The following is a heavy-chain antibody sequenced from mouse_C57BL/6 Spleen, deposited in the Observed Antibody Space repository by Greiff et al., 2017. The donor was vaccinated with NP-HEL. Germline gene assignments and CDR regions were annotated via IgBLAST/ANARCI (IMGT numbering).Heavy chain of an antibody. CDR2: IYPGDGDT. CDR1: GYAFSSYW. Sequence: VQLQESGAELVKPGASVKISCKASGYAFSSYWMNWVKQRPGKGLEWIGQIYPGDGDTNYNGKFKGKATLTADKSSSTAYMQLSSLTSEDSAVYFCASGGPDSSGFDYWGQGTTLTVSS. CDR3: ASGGPDSSGFDY. V-gene: IGHV1-80*01. D-gene: IGHD3-2*02. J-gene: IGHJ2*01.